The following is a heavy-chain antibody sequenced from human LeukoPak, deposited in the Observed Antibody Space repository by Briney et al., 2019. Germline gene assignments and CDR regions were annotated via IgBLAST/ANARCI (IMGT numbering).Heavy chain of an antibody. Sequence: GGSLRLSCAASGFAFSSYWMSWVRQAPGKGLEWVANIKQDGSEKYYVDSVKGRFTISRDNAKNSLYLQMNSLRAEDTAVYYCGREGYYYYYRDVWGKGPRSPSP. CDR2: IKQDGSEK. J-gene: IGHJ6*03. V-gene: IGHV3-7*01. CDR3: GREGYYYYYRDV. CDR1: GFAFSSYW.